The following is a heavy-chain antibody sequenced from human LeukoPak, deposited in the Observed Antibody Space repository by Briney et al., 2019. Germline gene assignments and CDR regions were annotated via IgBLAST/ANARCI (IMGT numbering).Heavy chain of an antibody. CDR1: GGSFSGYY. J-gene: IGHJ4*02. CDR3: ARRTYYYASGSYSPPRY. Sequence: KTSETLSLTCAVYGGSFSGYYWNWIRQPPGKGLEWIGEINHRGSTNYNPSLKSRVTISVDTSKNQFSLKLNSVTAADTAVYYCARRTYYYASGSYSPPRYWGQGTLVTVSS. CDR2: INHRGST. D-gene: IGHD3-10*01. V-gene: IGHV4-34*01.